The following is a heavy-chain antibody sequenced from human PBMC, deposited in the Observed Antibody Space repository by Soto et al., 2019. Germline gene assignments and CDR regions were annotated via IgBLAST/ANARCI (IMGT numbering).Heavy chain of an antibody. J-gene: IGHJ5*02. Sequence: GASVKVSCKASGYTFTSYGISWVRQAPGQGLEWMGWISAYNGNTNYAQKLQGRVTMTTDTSTSTAYMELRSLRSDDTAVYYCARDRGDTVPSFNWFDPWGQGTLVTVSS. CDR2: ISAYNGNT. V-gene: IGHV1-18*01. CDR1: GYTFTSYG. D-gene: IGHD5-18*01. CDR3: ARDRGDTVPSFNWFDP.